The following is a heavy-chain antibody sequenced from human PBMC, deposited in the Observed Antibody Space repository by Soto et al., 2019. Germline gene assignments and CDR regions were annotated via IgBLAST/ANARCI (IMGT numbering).Heavy chain of an antibody. CDR2: IYYSGST. V-gene: IGHV4-31*03. CDR1: GGSISSGGYY. D-gene: IGHD3-22*01. Sequence: SETLSLTCTVSGGSISSGGYYWSWIRQHPGKGLEWIGYIYYSGSTYYNPSLKSRVTISVDTSKNQFSLKLSSVTAADTAVYYCARQYDSSGYYYLDYWGQGTLVTVSS. J-gene: IGHJ4*02. CDR3: ARQYDSSGYYYLDY.